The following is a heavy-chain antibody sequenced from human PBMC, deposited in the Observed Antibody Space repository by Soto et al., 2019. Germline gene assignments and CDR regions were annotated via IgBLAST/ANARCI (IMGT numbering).Heavy chain of an antibody. CDR3: ARGRVVVPAAVMFNCLDP. Sequence: KPSETLSLTCAVSGYSINHGYYWGWIRQSPGKGLEWIGSIYHSGSTYYNPSLKSRVTISPDTSKNHFSLKLSSVTAADTAVYYCARGRVVVPAAVMFNCLDPWGQGALVTVSS. J-gene: IGHJ5*02. D-gene: IGHD2-2*01. V-gene: IGHV4-38-2*01. CDR2: IYHSGST. CDR1: GYSINHGYY.